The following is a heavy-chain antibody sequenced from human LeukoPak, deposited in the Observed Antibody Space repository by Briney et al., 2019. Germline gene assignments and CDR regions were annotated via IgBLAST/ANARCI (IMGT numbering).Heavy chain of an antibody. D-gene: IGHD5-12*01. CDR2: ISVSGDTI. CDR3: ARGPSGYHNT. CDR1: GFPLSAYE. J-gene: IGHJ4*02. V-gene: IGHV3-48*03. Sequence: GGSLRLSCAASGFPLSAYEMNWIRQARGEGLEWVSYISVSGDTIYYADSVKGRFTISRDNSKNTLYLQMNSLRAEDTAVYYCARGPSGYHNTGGQGTLVTVSS.